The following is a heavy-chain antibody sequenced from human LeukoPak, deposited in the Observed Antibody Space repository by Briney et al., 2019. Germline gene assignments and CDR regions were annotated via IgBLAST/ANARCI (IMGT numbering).Heavy chain of an antibody. CDR1: GYTFTGYY. CDR2: INPNSGGT. D-gene: IGHD4-17*01. J-gene: IGHJ4*02. Sequence: ASVKVSCKASGYTFTGYYMHWARQAPGQGLEWMGWINPNSGGTNYAQKFQGRVTMTRDTSISTAYMELSRLRSDDTAVYYCATPTVTTWYYFDYWGQGTLVTVSS. CDR3: ATPTVTTWYYFDY. V-gene: IGHV1-2*02.